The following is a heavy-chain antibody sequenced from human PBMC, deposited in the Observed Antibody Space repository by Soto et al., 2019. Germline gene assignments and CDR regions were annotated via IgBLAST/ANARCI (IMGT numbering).Heavy chain of an antibody. V-gene: IGHV4-39*01. Sequence: SETLSLTCTVSGGSISSTSYYWGWIRQPPGKGLEWIGSIYHSGSTYYNPSLKSRVTISVDTSKNQFSLKLSPVTAADTAVYYCAGLRIVVVPSAIDYWGQGTLVTVS. CDR1: GGSISSTSYY. CDR2: IYHSGST. CDR3: AGLRIVVVPSAIDY. D-gene: IGHD2-2*01. J-gene: IGHJ4*02.